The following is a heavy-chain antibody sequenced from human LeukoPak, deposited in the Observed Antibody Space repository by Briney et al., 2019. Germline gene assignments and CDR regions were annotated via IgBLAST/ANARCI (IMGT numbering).Heavy chain of an antibody. Sequence: GGSLRLSCAASGFTFSSYAMHWVRQASGKGLEWVAVISYDGSNKYYADSVKGRFTISRDNSKNTLYLQMNSLRAEDTAVYYCAKVKESYYYDSSGPRRVYYFDYWGQGTLVTVSS. J-gene: IGHJ4*02. D-gene: IGHD3-22*01. CDR2: ISYDGSNK. CDR1: GFTFSSYA. CDR3: AKVKESYYYDSSGPRRVYYFDY. V-gene: IGHV3-30-3*01.